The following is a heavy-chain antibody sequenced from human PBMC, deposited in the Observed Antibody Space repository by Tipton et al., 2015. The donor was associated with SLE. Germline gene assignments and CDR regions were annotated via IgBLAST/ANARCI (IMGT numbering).Heavy chain of an antibody. CDR3: ARRTGGVTLGY. CDR1: GGSISSSSYY. CDR2: IYYSGST. D-gene: IGHD2-21*02. J-gene: IGHJ4*02. Sequence: TQSLTCTVSGGSISSSSYYWGWIRQPPGKGLEWIGSIYYSGSTYYNPSLKSRVTISVDTSKNQFSLKLSSVTAADTAVYYCARRTGGVTLGYWGQGTLVTVSS. V-gene: IGHV4-39*07.